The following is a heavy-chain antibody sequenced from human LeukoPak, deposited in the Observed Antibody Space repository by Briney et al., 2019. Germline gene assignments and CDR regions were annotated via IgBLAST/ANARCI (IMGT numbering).Heavy chain of an antibody. V-gene: IGHV1-2*02. CDR2: IDPNSGGT. Sequence: ASVKVSCKASGYIFTDYYIHWIRQAPGQGLEWMGGIDPNSGGTHHAPNFQGRATMTRDTSSSTVYMDLSRLRSADTAIYYCARSRMPFYYYGMHVWGLGTSVTVSS. D-gene: IGHD2-2*01. CDR1: GYIFTDYY. CDR3: ARSRMPFYYYGMHV. J-gene: IGHJ6*02.